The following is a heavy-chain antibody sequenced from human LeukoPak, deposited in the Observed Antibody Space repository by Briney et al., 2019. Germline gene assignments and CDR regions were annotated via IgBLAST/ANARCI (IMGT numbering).Heavy chain of an antibody. Sequence: ASVKVSCKASGYTFTGYYIHWVRQAPGQGLEWMGWINPNSGGTNFVQKFQGRVTMTRDTSLSTAYMELSRLRSDDTAVYYCARIVVVSSTLRFDAFDIWGQGTMVTVSS. CDR2: INPNSGGT. CDR3: ARIVVVSSTLRFDAFDI. CDR1: GYTFTGYY. D-gene: IGHD2-15*01. J-gene: IGHJ3*02. V-gene: IGHV1-2*02.